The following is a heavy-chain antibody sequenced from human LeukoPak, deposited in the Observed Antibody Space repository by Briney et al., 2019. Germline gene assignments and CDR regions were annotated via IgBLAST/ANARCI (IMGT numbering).Heavy chain of an antibody. CDR1: GGSFSGYY. J-gene: IGHJ4*02. Sequence: SETLSLTCAVYGGSFSGYYWSWIRQPPGKGLEWIGEINHSGSTNYNPSLKSRVTISVDTSKNQFSLKLSSVTAADTAVYYCAYGSGSFDYYWGQGALVTVSS. V-gene: IGHV4-34*01. CDR3: AYGSGSFDYY. CDR2: INHSGST. D-gene: IGHD3-10*01.